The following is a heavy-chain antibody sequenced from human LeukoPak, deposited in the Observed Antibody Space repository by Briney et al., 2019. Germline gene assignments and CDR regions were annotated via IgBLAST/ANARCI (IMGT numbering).Heavy chain of an antibody. CDR2: VSGSGGNT. V-gene: IGHV3-23*01. Sequence: GGSLRLSCAASXFTFSSYAMSWVRQAPGKGREWVSSVSGSGGNTYDEDSVKGSFTISRDNSKNTLYLKMNSLKAADTDVYYCAKGWYFDLWGRGTLVTVSS. CDR1: XFTFSSYA. J-gene: IGHJ2*01. CDR3: AKGWYFDL.